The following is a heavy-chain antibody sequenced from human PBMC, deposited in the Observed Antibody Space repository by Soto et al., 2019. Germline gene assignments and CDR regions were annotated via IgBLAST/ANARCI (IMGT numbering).Heavy chain of an antibody. V-gene: IGHV1-69*13. Sequence: SVKVSCKASGGTFSSYAISWVRQAPGQGLEWMGGIIPIFGTANYAQKFQGRVTITADESTSTAYMELSSLRSEDTAVYYCGTGIAVAGTPYWGQGTLVTVSS. CDR3: GTGIAVAGTPY. CDR1: GGTFSSYA. J-gene: IGHJ4*02. D-gene: IGHD6-19*01. CDR2: IIPIFGTA.